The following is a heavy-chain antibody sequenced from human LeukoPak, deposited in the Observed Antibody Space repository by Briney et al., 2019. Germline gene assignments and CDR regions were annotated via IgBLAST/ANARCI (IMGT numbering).Heavy chain of an antibody. V-gene: IGHV1-18*01. CDR1: GYTFTSYG. CDR2: ISAYNGNT. D-gene: IGHD2-2*01. CDR3: ARDSSTASIWFDL. J-gene: IGHJ5*02. Sequence: ASVKVSCKACGYTFTSYGISWVRQAPGQRLEWMGWISAYNGNTNYAQKLQGRVTMTTDTSTSTAYMELRSLRSDDTAVYYCARDSSTASIWFDLWGQGTLVTVSS.